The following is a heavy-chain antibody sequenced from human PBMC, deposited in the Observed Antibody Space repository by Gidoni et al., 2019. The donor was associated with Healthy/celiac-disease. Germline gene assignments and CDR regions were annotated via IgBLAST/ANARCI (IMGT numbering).Heavy chain of an antibody. V-gene: IGHV1-69*01. CDR1: GGTFSSYA. CDR3: ARIDDSSGYDLVADAFDI. D-gene: IGHD3-22*01. Sequence: QVQLVQSGAEVKKPGSSVKVSCKASGGTFSSYAISWVRPAPGQGLEWMGGIIPIFGTANYAQKFQGRVTITADESTSTAYMELSSLRSEDTAVYYCARIDDSSGYDLVADAFDIWGQGTMVTVSS. CDR2: IIPIFGTA. J-gene: IGHJ3*02.